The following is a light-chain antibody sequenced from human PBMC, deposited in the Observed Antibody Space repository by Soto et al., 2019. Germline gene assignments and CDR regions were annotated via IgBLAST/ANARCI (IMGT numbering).Light chain of an antibody. V-gene: IGKV3-20*01. J-gene: IGKJ1*01. CDR1: QTVSSAR. CDR2: GAS. CDR3: HQYGSSPWT. Sequence: EIVLTQYTGTLSLSPGERATLSCRASQTVSSARLAWFQQKPGQAPRLLIYGASSRAPGIPDRFSGSGSETDFTLTITRLESEDFAVYSCHQYGSSPWTFGQGTKVDI.